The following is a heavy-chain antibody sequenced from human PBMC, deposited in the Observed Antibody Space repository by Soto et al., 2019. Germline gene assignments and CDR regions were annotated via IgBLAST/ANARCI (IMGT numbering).Heavy chain of an antibody. Sequence: LSLTCTVSGGSISSGGYYWSWIRQHPGKGLEWIGYIYYSGSTYYNPSLKSRVTISVDTSKNQFSLKLSSVTAADTAVYYCARGMRSGYCSGGSCYSDGMDVWGQGTTVTVSS. CDR2: IYYSGST. V-gene: IGHV4-31*03. D-gene: IGHD2-15*01. J-gene: IGHJ6*02. CDR3: ARGMRSGYCSGGSCYSDGMDV. CDR1: GGSISSGGYY.